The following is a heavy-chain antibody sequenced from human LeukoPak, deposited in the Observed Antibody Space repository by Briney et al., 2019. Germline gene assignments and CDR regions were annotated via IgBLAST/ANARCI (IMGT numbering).Heavy chain of an antibody. V-gene: IGHV3-23*01. Sequence: GGSLRLSCAASGFTFSSYAMSWVRQAPGKGLEWVSAISGSGGSTYYADSVKGRFTISRDNAKNSLYLQMNSLRAEDTAVYYCARDHSSGWCDYWGQGTLVTVSS. J-gene: IGHJ4*02. CDR2: ISGSGGST. D-gene: IGHD6-19*01. CDR3: ARDHSSGWCDY. CDR1: GFTFSSYA.